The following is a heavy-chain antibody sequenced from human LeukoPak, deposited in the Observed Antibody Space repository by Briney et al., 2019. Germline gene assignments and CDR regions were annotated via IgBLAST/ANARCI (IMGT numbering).Heavy chain of an antibody. J-gene: IGHJ4*02. CDR2: IYYSGST. V-gene: IGHV4-39*02. D-gene: IGHD2-2*01. Sequence: SETLSLTCTVSGGSIRNSNYFWGWIRQPPGKGLEWIGSIYYSGSTYYNPSLKSRVTISIDTSKSEFSLKLSSVTAADTAVYYCATEDVVVPTAAQRPLDYWGQGTLVTVSS. CDR1: GGSIRNSNYF. CDR3: ATEDVVVPTAAQRPLDY.